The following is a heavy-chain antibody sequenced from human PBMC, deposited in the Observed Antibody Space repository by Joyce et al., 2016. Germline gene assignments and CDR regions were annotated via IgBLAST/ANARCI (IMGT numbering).Heavy chain of an antibody. V-gene: IGHV3-30-3*01. CDR3: ARIGFGYNYGNGLDV. J-gene: IGHJ6*02. CDR2: ISHDGSKK. Sequence: QMQLVESGGGVVQPGRSLRLSCAGSGFAFGLYSIHWVRQTPGKGLEWVAVISHDGSKKYDADSVKGRFIISRDNSKNTLYLQMNSLRVEDTAEYYCARIGFGYNYGNGLDVWGQGTTVTVSS. D-gene: IGHD5-18*01. CDR1: GFAFGLYS.